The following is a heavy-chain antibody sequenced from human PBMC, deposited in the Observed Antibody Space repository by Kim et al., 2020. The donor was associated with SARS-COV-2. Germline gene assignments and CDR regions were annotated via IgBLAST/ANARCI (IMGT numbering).Heavy chain of an antibody. Sequence: YADYVKGRFTISRDNAKNTLYLHMNSLRAEDTAVYYCARVRYFANWFDPWGQGALVTVSS. CDR3: ARVRYFANWFDP. J-gene: IGHJ5*02. V-gene: IGHV3-74*01. D-gene: IGHD3-9*01.